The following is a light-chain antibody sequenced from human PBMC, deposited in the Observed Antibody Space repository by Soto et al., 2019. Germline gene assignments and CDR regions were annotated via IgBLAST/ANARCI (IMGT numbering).Light chain of an antibody. Sequence: DIQMTQSPSSLSASVGDTVTITCRASQSISISLNWYQQKPGKAPRLLIYAASSLQNGAPSRFSGSGSGTDFTLTISSLQSEEFPTYYGHQCYSSPHTSGGGTKVEIK. J-gene: IGKJ4*01. CDR1: QSISIS. V-gene: IGKV1-39*01. CDR2: AAS. CDR3: HQCYSSPHT.